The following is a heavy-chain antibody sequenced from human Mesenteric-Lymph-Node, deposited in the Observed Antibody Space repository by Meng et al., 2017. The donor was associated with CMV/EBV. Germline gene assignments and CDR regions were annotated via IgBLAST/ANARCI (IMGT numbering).Heavy chain of an antibody. CDR2: ISGSGGST. CDR3: AKGANYDFWSGYCIDY. J-gene: IGHJ4*02. CDR1: GFTFSSYA. V-gene: IGHV3-23*01. D-gene: IGHD3-3*01. Sequence: GESLKISCAASGFTFSSYAMSWVRQAPGKGLEWVSAISGSGGSTYYADSVKGRFTISRDNSKNTLYLQMNSLRAEDTAVYYCAKGANYDFWSGYCIDYWGQGTLVTVSS.